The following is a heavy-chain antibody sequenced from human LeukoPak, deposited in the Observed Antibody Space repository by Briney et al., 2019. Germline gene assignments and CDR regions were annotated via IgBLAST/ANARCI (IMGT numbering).Heavy chain of an antibody. CDR1: GGSISSYY. D-gene: IGHD5-12*01. CDR3: ARAPPPYGYSGYYFDY. J-gene: IGHJ4*02. V-gene: IGHV4-4*07. Sequence: SETLSLTCTVSGGSISSYYWSWIRQPAGKGLEWIGRIYTSGSTNYNPSLKSRVTMSVDTSKNQFSLKLSSVTAADTAVYYCARAPPPYGYSGYYFDYWGQGTLVTVSS. CDR2: IYTSGST.